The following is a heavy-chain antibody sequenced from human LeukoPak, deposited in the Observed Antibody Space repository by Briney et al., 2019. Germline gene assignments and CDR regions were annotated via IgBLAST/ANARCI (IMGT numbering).Heavy chain of an antibody. CDR1: GYTFNTYA. Sequence: GASVKVSCKASGYTFNTYAMNWVRQAPGQGLEWMGWINTNTGKPTYVQGFRGRFDFSLDTSVSTAYLQISSLQTEDTAVYYCARSGADNWNYESDYWGQGTLVTVSS. V-gene: IGHV7-4-1*02. J-gene: IGHJ4*02. CDR2: INTNTGKP. CDR3: ARSGADNWNYESDY. D-gene: IGHD1-7*01.